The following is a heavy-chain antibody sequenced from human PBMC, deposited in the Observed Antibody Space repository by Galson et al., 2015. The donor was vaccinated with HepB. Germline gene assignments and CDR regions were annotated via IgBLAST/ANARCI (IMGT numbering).Heavy chain of an antibody. D-gene: IGHD6-19*01. CDR3: ARQWLDYYYYGMDV. V-gene: IGHV4-59*08. Sequence: ETLSLTCTVSGGSISSYYWSWIRQPPGKGLEWIGYIYYSGSTNYNPSLKSRVTISVDTSKNQFSLKLSSVTAADTAVYYCARQWLDYYYYGMDVWGQGTTVTVSS. CDR1: GGSISSYY. CDR2: IYYSGST. J-gene: IGHJ6*02.